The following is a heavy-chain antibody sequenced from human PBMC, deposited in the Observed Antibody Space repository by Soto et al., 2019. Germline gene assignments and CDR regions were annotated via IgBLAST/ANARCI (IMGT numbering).Heavy chain of an antibody. CDR1: GFTFSDHY. CDR3: ARERWGYGYRAGLLDL. Sequence: EVQLVESGGGLVQPGGSLRLSCAASGFTFSDHYMDWVRQAPGKGLEWVGRTSNKANSYTTEYAASVKGRFTISRDDSKNSLYLQMNSLKTEDTAVYYCARERWGYGYRAGLLDLWGRGTLVTVSS. D-gene: IGHD5-18*01. CDR2: TSNKANSYTT. J-gene: IGHJ2*01. V-gene: IGHV3-72*01.